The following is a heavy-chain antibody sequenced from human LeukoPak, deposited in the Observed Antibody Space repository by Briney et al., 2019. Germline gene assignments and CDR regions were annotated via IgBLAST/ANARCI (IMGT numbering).Heavy chain of an antibody. V-gene: IGHV1-69*13. CDR2: IIPIFGTA. Sequence: GASVKVSCKASGGTFSSYAISWVRQAPGQGLEWMGGIIPIFGTANYAQKFQGRVTITADESTSTAYMELSSLRSEDTAVYYCARDKHGYSYGYNYYYYMDVWGKGTTVTVSS. D-gene: IGHD5-18*01. J-gene: IGHJ6*03. CDR3: ARDKHGYSYGYNYYYYMDV. CDR1: GGTFSSYA.